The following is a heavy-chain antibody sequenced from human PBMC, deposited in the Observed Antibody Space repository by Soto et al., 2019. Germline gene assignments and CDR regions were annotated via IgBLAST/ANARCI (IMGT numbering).Heavy chain of an antibody. CDR1: GGPIRSSSHY. J-gene: IGHJ4*02. CDR2: IDESGTT. CDR3: AREGGYVDY. V-gene: IGHV4-39*02. D-gene: IGHD3-16*01. Sequence: QLQLKESGPGLVKPSETLSLTCSVSGGPIRSSSHYWGWIRQSPGTGLEWIGSIDESGTTYYNPSLQSRVTGSVDTSKNQFSLKVISGTGADTAIYYCAREGGYVDYWGQGTLVTVSS.